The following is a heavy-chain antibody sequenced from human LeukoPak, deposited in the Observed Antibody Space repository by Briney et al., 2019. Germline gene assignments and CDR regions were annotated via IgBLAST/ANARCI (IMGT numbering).Heavy chain of an antibody. D-gene: IGHD3-10*01. Sequence: SETLSLTCAVSGYSISSGYYWGWIRQPPGKGLEWIGSIYHSGSTYYNPSLKSRVTISVDTSKNQFSLKLSSVTAADTAVYYCARGRTYYYGSGSYYTVGWFDPWGQGTLVTVSS. CDR3: ARGRTYYYGSGSYYTVGWFDP. V-gene: IGHV4-38-2*01. J-gene: IGHJ5*02. CDR2: IYHSGST. CDR1: GYSISSGYY.